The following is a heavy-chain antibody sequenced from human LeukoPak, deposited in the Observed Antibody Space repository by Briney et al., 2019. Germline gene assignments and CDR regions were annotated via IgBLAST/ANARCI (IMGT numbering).Heavy chain of an antibody. CDR2: IYYSGST. Sequence: SETLSLTCTVSGGSISSSSYYWGWIRQPPGKGLEWIGSIYYSGSTYYNPSLKSRVTISVDTSKNQFSLKLSSVTAADTAVYHCARLVYDSRGYYFDYWGQGTLVTVSS. J-gene: IGHJ4*02. V-gene: IGHV4-39*01. CDR1: GGSISSSSYY. CDR3: ARLVYDSRGYYFDY. D-gene: IGHD3-22*01.